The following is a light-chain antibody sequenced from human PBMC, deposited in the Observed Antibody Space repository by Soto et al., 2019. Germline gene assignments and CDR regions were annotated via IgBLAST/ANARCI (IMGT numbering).Light chain of an antibody. CDR3: QQYQTYSRT. Sequence: DIQMTQSPSTLSASVGDRITITCRASQSINTWLAWYQQNPGDAPKLLIYDGSTLARGVPSRFSGSGSGTEFALTISGLQPDDFATFCCQQYQTYSRTFGQGTKVEVK. V-gene: IGKV1-5*03. CDR2: DGS. J-gene: IGKJ1*01. CDR1: QSINTW.